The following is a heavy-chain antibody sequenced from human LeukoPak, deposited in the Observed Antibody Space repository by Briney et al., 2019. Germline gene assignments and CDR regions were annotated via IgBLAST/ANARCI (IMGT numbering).Heavy chain of an antibody. CDR1: GGSISSRNYY. V-gene: IGHV4-39*01. J-gene: IGHJ4*02. Sequence: SETLSLTCTVSGGSISSRNYYWGWIRQPPGKGLEWIGNVFYSGGAYYNLSLKSRIAISVDTSKNQFSLKLTSVTASDSAVYYCASSNWLRDANFDSWGQGTLVTVSS. CDR2: VFYSGGA. D-gene: IGHD6-13*01. CDR3: ASSNWLRDANFDS.